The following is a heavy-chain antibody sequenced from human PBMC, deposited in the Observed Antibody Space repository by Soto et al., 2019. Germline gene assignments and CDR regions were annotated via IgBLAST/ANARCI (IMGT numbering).Heavy chain of an antibody. V-gene: IGHV4-59*01. J-gene: IGHJ5*02. CDR1: VGSRCSYY. CDR2: IYYSGST. Sequence: PSYSLYIGCTVCVGSRCSYYGGWIRQPPGKGLEWIGYIYYSGSTNYNPSLKSRVTISVDTSKNQFSLKLSSVTAADTAVYYCAREGRRNWFDPWGQGTLVTVPS. CDR3: AREGRRNWFDP.